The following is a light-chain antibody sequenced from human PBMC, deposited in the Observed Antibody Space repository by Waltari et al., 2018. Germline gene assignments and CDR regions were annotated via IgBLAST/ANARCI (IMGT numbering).Light chain of an antibody. V-gene: IGKV3-20*01. J-gene: IGKJ2*01. CDR2: VAS. CDR1: QSVSNNY. Sequence: EIVLTQSPGNPSLSPGERATLPCRASQSVSNNYLAWYQQKPGQAPRLLMYVASTRATGIPDRFSGSGSGTDFTLTISRLEPEDFAVYYCQQYVTSLYTFGQGTKLEIK. CDR3: QQYVTSLYT.